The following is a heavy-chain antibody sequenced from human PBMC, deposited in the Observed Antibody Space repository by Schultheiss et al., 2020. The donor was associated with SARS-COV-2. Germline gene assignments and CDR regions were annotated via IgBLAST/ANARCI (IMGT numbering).Heavy chain of an antibody. CDR1: GFTFSSYW. V-gene: IGHV3-7*03. CDR2: IKQDGSEK. CDR3: ARDLGKGDV. J-gene: IGHJ6*02. D-gene: IGHD4-23*01. Sequence: GGSLRLSCAASGFTFSSYWLSWVRQAPGKGLEWVANIKQDGSEKNYVDSVKARFTISRDNAKNSLYLQMNSLRAEDTAVYYCARDLGKGDVWGQGTTVTVAS.